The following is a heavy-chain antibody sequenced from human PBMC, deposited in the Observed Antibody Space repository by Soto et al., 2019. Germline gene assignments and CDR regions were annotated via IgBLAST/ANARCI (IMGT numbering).Heavy chain of an antibody. CDR3: ARTAEGDTPRTHWYFDL. D-gene: IGHD6-25*01. V-gene: IGHV3-53*02. CDR1: GFPFNVTY. J-gene: IGHJ2*01. CDR2: LYADGST. Sequence: EVQLVESGGALIQPGGSLRLSCAASGFPFNVTYLSWVRQAPGKGLEWLSVLYADGSTYYIDSVKGRFRISRDNSKNTLYLQMDNLRADDTAMYFCARTAEGDTPRTHWYFDLWGGGTPGTVSS.